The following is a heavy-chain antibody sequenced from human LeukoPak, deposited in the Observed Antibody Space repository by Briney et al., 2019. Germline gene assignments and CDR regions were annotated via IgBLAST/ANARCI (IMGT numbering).Heavy chain of an antibody. J-gene: IGHJ5*02. V-gene: IGHV3-9*01. CDR1: GFTFSSYW. CDR3: AKDSGSSSGYESWFDP. D-gene: IGHD5-12*01. CDR2: ISWSSDNI. Sequence: GGSLRLSCAASGFTFSSYWMHWVRHAPGKGLEWVSGISWSSDNIDYADSVKGRFTISRDNAKNSLYLQMNSLRVEDTALYYCAKDSGSSSGYESWFDPWGQGTLVTVSS.